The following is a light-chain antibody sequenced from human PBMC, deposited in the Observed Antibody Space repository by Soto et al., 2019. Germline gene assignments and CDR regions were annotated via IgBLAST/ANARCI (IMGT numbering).Light chain of an antibody. CDR1: SSDVGNYNL. Sequence: QSALTQPASVSGSPGQSITISCTGTSSDVGNYNLVSWYQQHPGKAPKLMIYEGSKRPSGVSNRFSGSKSGNTDSLTISGLQAEDEADYYCCSYAGSTTFRVLFGGGTKLTVL. J-gene: IGLJ2*01. CDR2: EGS. V-gene: IGLV2-23*03. CDR3: CSYAGSTTFRVL.